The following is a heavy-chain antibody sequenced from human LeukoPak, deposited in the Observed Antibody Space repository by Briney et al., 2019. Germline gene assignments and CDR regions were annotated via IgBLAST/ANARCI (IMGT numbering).Heavy chain of an antibody. D-gene: IGHD3-22*01. CDR3: ARVVQKIGDSSGYYPSDAFDI. Sequence: HPGGSLRLSCAASGFTFSSYAMHWVRQAPGKGLEWVAVIWYDGSNKYYADSVKGRFTISRDNSKNTLYLQMNSLRAEDTAVYYCARVVQKIGDSSGYYPSDAFDIWGQGTMVTVSS. V-gene: IGHV3-33*08. CDR2: IWYDGSNK. J-gene: IGHJ3*02. CDR1: GFTFSSYA.